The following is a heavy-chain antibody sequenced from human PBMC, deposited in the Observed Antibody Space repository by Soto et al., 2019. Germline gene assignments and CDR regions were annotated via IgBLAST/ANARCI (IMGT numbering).Heavy chain of an antibody. CDR2: VSNDGSNK. CDR1: ECTFSRYA. Sequence: QVQLVESGGGVVQPGAALRLSCAASECTFSRYAMHWVRQALGKELEWVAVVSNDGSNKYYADSVKGRFTISRDNSKNTLNLQMNSLRAEDTAVYYCAKDQSTNSRSYHALDVWGQGTTVTVSS. V-gene: IGHV3-30*18. J-gene: IGHJ6*02. D-gene: IGHD2-8*01. CDR3: AKDQSTNSRSYHALDV.